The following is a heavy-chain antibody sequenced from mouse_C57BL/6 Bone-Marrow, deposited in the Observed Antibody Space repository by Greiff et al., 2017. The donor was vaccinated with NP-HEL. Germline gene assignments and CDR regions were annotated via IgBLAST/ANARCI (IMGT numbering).Heavy chain of an antibody. J-gene: IGHJ2*01. Sequence: QVQLQQSGAELARPGASVKLSCKASGYTFTSYGISWVKQRTGQGLEWIGEIYPRSGNTYYNEKFKGKATLPADNSSSTAYMVLRSLTSEDSAVYFCAPKGSSGYPYFDYWGQGTTLTVSS. CDR2: IYPRSGNT. CDR3: APKGSSGYPYFDY. CDR1: GYTFTSYG. V-gene: IGHV1-81*01. D-gene: IGHD3-2*02.